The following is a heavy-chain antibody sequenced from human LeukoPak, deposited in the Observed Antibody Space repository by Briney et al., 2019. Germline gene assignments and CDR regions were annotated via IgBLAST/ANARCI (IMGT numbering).Heavy chain of an antibody. CDR1: GFTFSSYG. V-gene: IGHV3-30*18. CDR2: ISYDGSNK. D-gene: IGHD6-19*01. J-gene: IGHJ4*02. Sequence: GGSLRLSCAASGFTFSSYGMHWVRQAPGKGLEWVAVISYDGSNKYYADSVKGRFTISRDNSKNTLYLQMNSLRAEGTAVYYCAKDSYSSGWYGPFGYWGQGTLVTVSS. CDR3: AKDSYSSGWYGPFGY.